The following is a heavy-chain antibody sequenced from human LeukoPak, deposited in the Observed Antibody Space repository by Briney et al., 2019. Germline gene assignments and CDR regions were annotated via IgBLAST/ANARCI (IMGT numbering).Heavy chain of an antibody. CDR1: GFTFDDHG. CDR3: AAGDRNGWYFDY. J-gene: IGHJ4*02. Sequence: RGGSLRLSCAASGFTFDDHGMSWVRQVPGKGLEWVSGINWNGGSTGYADSVKGRFTISRDNAKNSLYLQMNSLRADDTALYYCAAGDRNGWYFDYWGQGTLVTVTS. V-gene: IGHV3-20*04. D-gene: IGHD6-19*01. CDR2: INWNGGST.